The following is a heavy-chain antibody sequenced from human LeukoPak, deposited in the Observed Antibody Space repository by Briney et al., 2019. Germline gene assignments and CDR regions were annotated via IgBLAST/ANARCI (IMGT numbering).Heavy chain of an antibody. Sequence: PGGSLRLSCAASGFTFSNYAMHCVRQAPGKGLEWVALISHDGSSEYYGDSMKGRFTISRDNSRNTFYLQMNSLRAEDTAVYYCASRFEWLSSFDYWGQGTLVTVSS. V-gene: IGHV3-30*03. D-gene: IGHD3-3*01. CDR1: GFTFSNYA. J-gene: IGHJ4*02. CDR3: ASRFEWLSSFDY. CDR2: ISHDGSSE.